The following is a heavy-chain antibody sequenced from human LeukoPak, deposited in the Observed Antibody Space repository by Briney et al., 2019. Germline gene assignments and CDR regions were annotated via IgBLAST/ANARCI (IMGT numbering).Heavy chain of an antibody. J-gene: IGHJ4*02. D-gene: IGHD3-10*01. V-gene: IGHV3-11*01. CDR3: ARDQYYGSGSYYTDY. CDR1: GFTFSDYY. CDR2: ISSSGSTI. Sequence: PGGSLRLSCAASGFTFSDYYMSWIRQAPGKGLEWVSYISSSGSTIYYADSVTGRFTISRGNAKNSLYLQMNSLRAEDTAVYYCARDQYYGSGSYYTDYWGQGTLVTVSS.